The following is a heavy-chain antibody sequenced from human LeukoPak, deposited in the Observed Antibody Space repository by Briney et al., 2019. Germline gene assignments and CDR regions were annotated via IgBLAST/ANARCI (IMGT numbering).Heavy chain of an antibody. D-gene: IGHD3-9*01. CDR3: ARGLRPGLRYFDRDHVFDY. V-gene: IGHV1-2*06. J-gene: IGHJ4*02. Sequence: ASVKVSCKASGYTFTGYYIHWVRQAPGQGLEWMGRINPNNGGTNYAQKFQGRVTMTRDMSMSTAYMELSRLRSVDTAVYYCARGLRPGLRYFDRDHVFDYWGQGTLVTVSS. CDR1: GYTFTGYY. CDR2: INPNNGGT.